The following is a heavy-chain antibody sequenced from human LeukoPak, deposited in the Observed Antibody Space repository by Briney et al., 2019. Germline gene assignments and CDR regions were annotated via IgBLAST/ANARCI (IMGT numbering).Heavy chain of an antibody. CDR3: ARVGEGELGNWFDP. Sequence: GGSLRLSCAASGFTFSDYYMSWIRQAPGTGLEWLSYTSPSGGTIYYTDSVKGRLTISRDKSKNTVFLQMNSLRAEDTAMYYCARVGEGELGNWFDPWGQGTLVTVSS. J-gene: IGHJ5*02. CDR1: GFTFSDYY. D-gene: IGHD3-10*01. CDR2: TSPSGGTI. V-gene: IGHV3-11*01.